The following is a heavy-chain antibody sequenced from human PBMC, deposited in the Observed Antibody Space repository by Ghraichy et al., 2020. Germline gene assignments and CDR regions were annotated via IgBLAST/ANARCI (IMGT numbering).Heavy chain of an antibody. J-gene: IGHJ4*02. CDR2: IRRDGTDT. V-gene: IGHV3-30*02. D-gene: IGHD3-16*01. CDR3: ADQGVRL. Sequence: GGSLRLSCIASGFTFSNSGMHWVRQPPGKGLEWVAFIRRDGTDTNYADSVKGRFTVSRDNSKNTVYLQMNSLRPEDTAVYFCADQGVRLGGQGTLVTVSS. CDR1: GFTFSNSG.